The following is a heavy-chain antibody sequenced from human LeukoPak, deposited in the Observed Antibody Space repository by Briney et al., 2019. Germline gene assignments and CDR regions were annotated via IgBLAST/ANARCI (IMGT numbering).Heavy chain of an antibody. CDR1: GFTVSTNY. D-gene: IGHD2-21*02. CDR3: PRDDYYFGY. CDR2: IYSDGTT. J-gene: IGHJ4*02. Sequence: SGGSLRHSCAASGFTVSTNYMSWVRQAPGKGLEWVSLIYSDGTTNYADSVKGRFTISRDNSKNTLFLQMNSLRAEDTAVYYCPRDDYYFGYWGQGTLVTVSS. V-gene: IGHV3-53*01.